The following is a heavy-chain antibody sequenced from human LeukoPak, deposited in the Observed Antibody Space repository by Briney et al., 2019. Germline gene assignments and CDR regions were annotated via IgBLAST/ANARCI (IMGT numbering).Heavy chain of an antibody. J-gene: IGHJ5*02. CDR1: GGSFSNYY. Sequence: SETLSLTCTVSGGSFSNYYWSWIRQPPGKGLEWIGYIYYSGSANYNPSLKSRVTISVDTSKNQFSLNLSSVTAADTAVYYCARHPTALVSYGFDPWGQGTLVTVSS. D-gene: IGHD5-18*01. V-gene: IGHV4-59*08. CDR2: IYYSGSA. CDR3: ARHPTALVSYGFDP.